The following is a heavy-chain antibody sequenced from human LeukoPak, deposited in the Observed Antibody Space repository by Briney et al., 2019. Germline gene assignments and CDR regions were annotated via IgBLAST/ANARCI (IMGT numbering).Heavy chain of an antibody. CDR3: ARTREWSYYGSGHHDAFDI. Sequence: SVKVSCKASGGTFSSHAISWVRQAPGQGLEWMGGIIPIFGTANYAQKFQGRVTITADESTSTAYMELSSLRSEDTAVYYCARTREWSYYGSGHHDAFDIWGQGTMVTVSS. D-gene: IGHD3-10*01. CDR2: IIPIFGTA. CDR1: GGTFSSHA. J-gene: IGHJ3*02. V-gene: IGHV1-69*13.